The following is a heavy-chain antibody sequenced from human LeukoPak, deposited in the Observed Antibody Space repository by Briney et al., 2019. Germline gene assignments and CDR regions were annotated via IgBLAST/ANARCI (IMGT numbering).Heavy chain of an antibody. CDR1: GYTLTELS. D-gene: IGHD3-22*01. CDR2: FDPEDGET. Sequence: ASVKVSCKVSGYTLTELSMHWVRQAPGKGLEWMGGFDPEDGETIYAQKFQGRVTMTEDTSTDTAYMELSSLRSEDTAVYYCATVSHYYDSSGYYYDYYGMDVWGQGTTVTVSS. V-gene: IGHV1-24*01. J-gene: IGHJ6*02. CDR3: ATVSHYYDSSGYYYDYYGMDV.